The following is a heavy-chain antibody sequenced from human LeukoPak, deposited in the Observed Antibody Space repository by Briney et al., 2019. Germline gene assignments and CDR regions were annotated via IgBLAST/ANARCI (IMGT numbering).Heavy chain of an antibody. CDR3: ARDYKYSFDN. CDR1: GFTFSDYS. V-gene: IGHV3-48*01. CDR2: IGIDSGNT. J-gene: IGHJ4*02. D-gene: IGHD1-1*01. Sequence: GGSLRLSCAASGFTFSDYSMNWVRQAPGKGLEWISYIGIDSGNTNYADSVKGRFTISGDKAKNSLYLQMNSLRVEDTAVYYCARDYKYSFDNWGQGTLVTVSS.